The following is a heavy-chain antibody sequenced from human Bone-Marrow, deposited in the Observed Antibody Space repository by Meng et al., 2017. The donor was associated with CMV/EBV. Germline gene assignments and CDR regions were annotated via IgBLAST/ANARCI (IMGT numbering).Heavy chain of an antibody. V-gene: IGHV1-69*13. Sequence: QVQLVQSGAEVKKPGAAVKVSCKVSEYTLTELSMHWVRQAPGKGLEWMGGIIPIFGTANYAQKFQGRVTITADESTSTAYMELSSLRSEDTAVYYCARDRSIAAAGPASNWFDPWGQGTLVTVSS. D-gene: IGHD6-13*01. J-gene: IGHJ5*02. CDR2: IIPIFGTA. CDR1: EYTLTELS. CDR3: ARDRSIAAAGPASNWFDP.